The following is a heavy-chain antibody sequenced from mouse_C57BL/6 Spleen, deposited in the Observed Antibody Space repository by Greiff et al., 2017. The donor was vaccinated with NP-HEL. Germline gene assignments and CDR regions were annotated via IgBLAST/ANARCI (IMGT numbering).Heavy chain of an antibody. CDR1: GFTIKNTY. V-gene: IGHV14-3*01. D-gene: IGHD2-3*01. CDR3: ARGDGYYPAWFAY. Sequence: EVQLQQSVAELVRPGASVKLSCTASGFTIKNTYMHWVKQRPEQGLEWIGRIDPANGNTKYAPKFQGKATITADTSSNTAYLQLSSLTSVDTAIYYCARGDGYYPAWFAYWGQGTLVTVSA. CDR2: IDPANGNT. J-gene: IGHJ3*01.